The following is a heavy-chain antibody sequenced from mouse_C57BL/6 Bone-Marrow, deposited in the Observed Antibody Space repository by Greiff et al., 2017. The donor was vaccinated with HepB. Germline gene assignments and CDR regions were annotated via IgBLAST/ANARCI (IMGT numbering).Heavy chain of an antibody. Sequence: EVKLVESGGGLVKPGGSLKLSCAASGFTFSSYAMSWVRQTPEKRLEWVATISDGGSYTYYPDNVKGRFTISRDNAKNNLYLQVSHLKSEDTAMYYCARDLTGTRDYWGQGTTLTVSS. CDR1: GFTFSSYA. D-gene: IGHD4-1*01. CDR3: ARDLTGTRDY. V-gene: IGHV5-4*01. CDR2: ISDGGSYT. J-gene: IGHJ2*01.